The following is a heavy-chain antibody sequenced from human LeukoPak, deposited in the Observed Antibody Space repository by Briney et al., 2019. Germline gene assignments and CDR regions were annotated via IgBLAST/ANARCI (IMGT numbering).Heavy chain of an antibody. V-gene: IGHV1-69*05. J-gene: IGHJ2*01. CDR3: ARDLSGSYYGWYFDL. CDR1: GGTFSSYA. D-gene: IGHD1-26*01. CDR2: IIPIFGTA. Sequence: SVKVSCKASGGTFSSYAISWVRQAPGQGLEWMGGIIPIFGTANYAQKFQGRVTITTDESTSTAYMELSSLRSEDTAVYYCARDLSGSYYGWYFDLWGRGTLVTVSS.